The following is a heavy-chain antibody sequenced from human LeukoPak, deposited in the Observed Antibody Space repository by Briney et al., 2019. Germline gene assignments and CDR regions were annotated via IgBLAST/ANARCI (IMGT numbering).Heavy chain of an antibody. CDR3: AKSKDGGGRFDY. J-gene: IGHJ4*02. D-gene: IGHD2-15*01. CDR1: GFTFSDYY. V-gene: IGHV3-11*01. Sequence: GGSLRLSCAASGFTFSDYYMSWIRQAPGKGLEWVSYISSSGSTIYYADSVKGRFTISRDNSKNTLYLQMNSLRAEDTAVYYCAKSKDGGGRFDYWGQGTLVTVSS. CDR2: ISSSGSTI.